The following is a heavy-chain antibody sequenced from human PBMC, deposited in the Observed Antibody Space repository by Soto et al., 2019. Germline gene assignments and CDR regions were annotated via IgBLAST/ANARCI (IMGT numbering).Heavy chain of an antibody. D-gene: IGHD1-1*01. CDR1: GDSFSTHS. V-gene: IGHV1-3*01. Sequence: ASVKFSCKASGDSFSTHSMQWVRHAPGQGLEWMGWINGGNGNTKYSQKFRDRVTLTRDASASTGYMELSSLRSEDTAVYYCARGKGMEENYYYYGMDVWGQGTTVTVSS. CDR3: ARGKGMEENYYYYGMDV. CDR2: INGGNGNT. J-gene: IGHJ6*02.